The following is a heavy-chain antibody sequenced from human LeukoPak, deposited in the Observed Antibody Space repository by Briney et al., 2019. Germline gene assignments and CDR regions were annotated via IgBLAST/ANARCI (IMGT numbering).Heavy chain of an antibody. D-gene: IGHD6-19*01. V-gene: IGHV4-39*01. CDR3: ARRQAQWLVYYFDY. CDR1: GGSISSSSYY. CDR2: IYYSGST. J-gene: IGHJ4*02. Sequence: SETLSLTCTVSGGSISSSSYYWGWIRQPPGKGLEWIGSIYYSGSTYYNPSLKSRVTISVDTSKNQFSLKLSSVTAADTAVYYCARRQAQWLVYYFDYWGQGTLVTVSS.